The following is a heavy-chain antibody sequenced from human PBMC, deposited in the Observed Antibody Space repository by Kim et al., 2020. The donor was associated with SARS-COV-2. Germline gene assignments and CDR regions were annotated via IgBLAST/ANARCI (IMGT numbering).Heavy chain of an antibody. CDR1: GDSISNSNW. CDR3: ARGYSSGWYGSSRYGIDV. Sequence: SETLSLTCVVSGDSISNSNWWSWVRQPPGKGLEWIGEIYHSGSTNYNPSLKSRVTISVDKSKNQFSLKLRSVTAADTAVYYCARGYSSGWYGSSRYGIDVWGQEAAVTVS. D-gene: IGHD6-19*01. CDR2: IYHSGST. J-gene: IGHJ6*02. V-gene: IGHV4-4*02.